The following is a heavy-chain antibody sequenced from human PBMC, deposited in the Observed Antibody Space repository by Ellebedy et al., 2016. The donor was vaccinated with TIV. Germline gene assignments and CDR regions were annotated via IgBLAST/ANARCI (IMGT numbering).Heavy chain of an antibody. CDR2: IYPGDSNI. CDR3: ARLITVTTVYFDY. D-gene: IGHD4-17*01. J-gene: IGHJ4*02. V-gene: IGHV5-51*01. Sequence: PGGSLRLSCKASGYSFTNYWFAWVRQMPGKGLEWMGIIYPGDSNIRYSPSFQGQVTISADKSISTAYLQWSSLKASDTAMYYCARLITVTTVYFDYWGQGTLVTVSS. CDR1: GYSFTNYW.